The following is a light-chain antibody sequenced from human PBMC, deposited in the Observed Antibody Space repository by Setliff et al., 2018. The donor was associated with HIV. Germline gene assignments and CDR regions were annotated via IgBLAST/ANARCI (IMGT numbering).Light chain of an antibody. CDR3: SSYTSAMTLV. Sequence: QSALTQPASVSGSPGQSITISCIGTSSDVATYNYVSWYQQHPGKAPKLIIYEVSNRPSGVSNRFSGSKSGNTASLTISGLQTEDEADYYCSSYTSAMTLVFGGGTKVTVL. CDR2: EVS. J-gene: IGLJ3*02. CDR1: SSDVATYNY. V-gene: IGLV2-14*01.